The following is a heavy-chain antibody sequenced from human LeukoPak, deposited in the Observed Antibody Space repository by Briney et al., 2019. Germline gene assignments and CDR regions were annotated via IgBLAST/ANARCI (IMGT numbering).Heavy chain of an antibody. CDR1: GGTFSSYA. Sequence: SVKASCKASGGTFSSYAISWVRQAPGQGLEWMGRIIPIFGTANYAQKFQGRVTITADKSTSTAYMELSSLRSEDTAVYYCARGAESAVAGPPFDYWGQGTLVTVSS. V-gene: IGHV1-69*06. J-gene: IGHJ4*02. CDR3: ARGAESAVAGPPFDY. D-gene: IGHD6-19*01. CDR2: IIPIFGTA.